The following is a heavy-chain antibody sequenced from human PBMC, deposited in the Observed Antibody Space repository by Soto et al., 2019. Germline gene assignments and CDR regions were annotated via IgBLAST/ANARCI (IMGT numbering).Heavy chain of an antibody. CDR1: GGSISSYY. J-gene: IGHJ6*02. CDR2: IYYSGST. CDR3: ARASGGSSLWHYYYYGMDV. D-gene: IGHD2-15*01. V-gene: IGHV4-59*01. Sequence: SETLSLTCTVSGGSISSYYWSWIRQPPGKGLEWIGYIYYSGSTNYNPSLKSRVTISVDTSKNQFSLKLGSVTAADTAVYYCARASGGSSLWHYYYYGMDVWGQGTTVTVSS.